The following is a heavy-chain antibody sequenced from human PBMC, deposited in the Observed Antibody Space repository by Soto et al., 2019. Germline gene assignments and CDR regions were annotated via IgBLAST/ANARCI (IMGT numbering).Heavy chain of an antibody. CDR2: FDPEDGET. CDR1: RYTLTELS. Sequence: AASVKVSCKVSRYTLTELSMHWVRQAPGKGLEWMGGFDPEDGETIYAQKFQGRVTMTEDTSTDTAYMELSSLRSEETAVYYCATDVYAVARDSSGYYKDVWGQGTTVTVSS. V-gene: IGHV1-24*01. D-gene: IGHD3-22*01. CDR3: ATDVYAVARDSSGYYKDV. J-gene: IGHJ6*02.